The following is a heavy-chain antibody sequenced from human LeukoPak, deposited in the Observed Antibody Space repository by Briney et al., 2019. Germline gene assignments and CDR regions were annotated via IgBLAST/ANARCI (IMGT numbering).Heavy chain of an antibody. D-gene: IGHD1-26*01. Sequence: TGGSLRLSCAASGFTFSSYGMHWVRQAPGKGLEWVAVIWYDGSNKYYADSVKGRFTISRDNSKNTLYLQMNSLRAEDTAVYYCAGDSGGEGATLYYFDYWGQGTLVTVSS. CDR1: GFTFSSYG. J-gene: IGHJ4*02. V-gene: IGHV3-33*08. CDR2: IWYDGSNK. CDR3: AGDSGGEGATLYYFDY.